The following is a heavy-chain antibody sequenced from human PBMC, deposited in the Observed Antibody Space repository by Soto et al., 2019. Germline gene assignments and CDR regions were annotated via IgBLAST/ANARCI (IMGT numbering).Heavy chain of an antibody. J-gene: IGHJ5*02. Sequence: QVQLQQWGAGLLKPSETLSLTCAVYGGSFSGYYWSWIRQPPGKGLEWIGEINHSGSTNYNPSLKSTATISVDTAKNPVALKLASVTAADTAVYYCARDLVAAAATPPNWFDPWGQGTLVTVSS. V-gene: IGHV4-34*01. CDR1: GGSFSGYY. D-gene: IGHD2-15*01. CDR2: INHSGST. CDR3: ARDLVAAAATPPNWFDP.